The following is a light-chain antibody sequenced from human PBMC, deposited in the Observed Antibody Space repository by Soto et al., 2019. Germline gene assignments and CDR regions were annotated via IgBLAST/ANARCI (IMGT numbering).Light chain of an antibody. V-gene: IGLV4-69*01. CDR3: QTWGTGISV. CDR2: LNSDGSH. J-gene: IGLJ2*01. CDR1: SGHSSYA. Sequence: QLVLTQSPSASASLGASVKLTCTLSSGHSSYAIAWHQQQPEKGPRYLMKLNSDGSHSKGDGIPDRFSGSSSGAERYLTIPRLQSEDEADYYRQTWGTGISVFGGGTKLTVL.